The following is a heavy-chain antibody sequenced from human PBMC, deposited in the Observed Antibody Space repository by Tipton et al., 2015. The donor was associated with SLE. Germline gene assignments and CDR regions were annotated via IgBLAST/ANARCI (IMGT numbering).Heavy chain of an antibody. CDR2: ISSSSSTI. V-gene: IGHV3-48*01. CDR1: GFTLSSYS. J-gene: IGHJ4*02. D-gene: IGHD1-26*01. Sequence: SLRLSCAASGFTLSSYSMNWVRQAPGKGLEWVSYISSSSSTIYYADSVKGRFTISRDKAKNSLYLQMNSLRAEDTAVYYCAKPGLSRGVVGALGYWGQGTLVTVSS. CDR3: AKPGLSRGVVGALGY.